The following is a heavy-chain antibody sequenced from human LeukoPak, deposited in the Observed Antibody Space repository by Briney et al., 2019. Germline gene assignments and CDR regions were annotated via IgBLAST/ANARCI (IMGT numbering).Heavy chain of an antibody. CDR1: GFTFNRHV. CDR2: ISFDGSSK. Sequence: PGRSLSLSCASSGFTFNRHVIHWVRQAPGKGLEWITVISFDGSSKYYADSEKGRFTISRDNSKNTLYLQMSSLRSEDTAVYFCARDVSPLTVTTTSSMDICGEGGTAIVSS. J-gene: IGHJ6*01. D-gene: IGHD1-1*01. CDR3: ARDVSPLTVTTTSSMDI. V-gene: IGHV3-30*03.